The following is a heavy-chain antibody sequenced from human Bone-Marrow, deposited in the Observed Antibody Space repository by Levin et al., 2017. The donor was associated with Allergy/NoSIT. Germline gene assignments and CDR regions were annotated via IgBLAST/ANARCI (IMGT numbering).Heavy chain of an antibody. CDR3: VRGSEWLDAFDS. J-gene: IGHJ3*02. V-gene: IGHV3-13*01. D-gene: IGHD5-12*01. Sequence: QAGGSLRLSCAASGFTFSGSDMHWVRQATGNGLEWVSGISTGDDTYYADSVKGRFTISRENGKNSLHLQMNNLRAGDTAVYYCVRGSEWLDAFDSWGQGTKVAVSS. CDR2: ISTGDDT. CDR1: GFTFSGSD.